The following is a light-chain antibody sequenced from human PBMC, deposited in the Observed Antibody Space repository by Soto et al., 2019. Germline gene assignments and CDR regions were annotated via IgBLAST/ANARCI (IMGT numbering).Light chain of an antibody. Sequence: EIVLTQSPGTLSLSPGERAILSCRASQTINNSYLAWYQQMPGRAPRLLIHGASSRAAGIPDRFSGSGSGTDFTLTINRLEPEDCAVYYCHHYDNSPPFPFGPGTTVDI. J-gene: IGKJ3*01. CDR1: QTINNSY. V-gene: IGKV3-20*01. CDR3: HHYDNSPPFP. CDR2: GAS.